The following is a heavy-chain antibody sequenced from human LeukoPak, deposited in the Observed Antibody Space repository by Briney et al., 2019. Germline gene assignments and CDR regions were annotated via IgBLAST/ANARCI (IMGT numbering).Heavy chain of an antibody. V-gene: IGHV4-61*02. Sequence: PSQTLSLTCTVSGGSISSGSYYWSWIRQPAGKGLEWIGRIYTSGSTNYNPSLKSRVTISADTSKNQFSLKLSSVTAADTAVYYCARDRVVITHYYYYYGMDVWGQGTTVTVSS. D-gene: IGHD3-22*01. CDR2: IYTSGST. J-gene: IGHJ6*02. CDR1: GGSISSGSYY. CDR3: ARDRVVITHYYYYYGMDV.